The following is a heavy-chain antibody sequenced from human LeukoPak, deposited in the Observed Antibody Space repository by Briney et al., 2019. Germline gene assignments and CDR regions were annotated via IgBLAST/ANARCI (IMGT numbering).Heavy chain of an antibody. CDR1: GYTFTSYG. V-gene: IGHV1-18*01. CDR3: ARDGSSSSLVAIYYGMDV. J-gene: IGHJ6*02. CDR2: ISAYNGNT. D-gene: IGHD6-6*01. Sequence: ASVKVSCKASGYTFTSYGISWVRQAPGQGLEWMGWISAYNGNTNYAQKVQGRVTMTTETSTSTAYMELRSLRSDDTAVYYCARDGSSSSLVAIYYGMDVWGQGTTVTVSS.